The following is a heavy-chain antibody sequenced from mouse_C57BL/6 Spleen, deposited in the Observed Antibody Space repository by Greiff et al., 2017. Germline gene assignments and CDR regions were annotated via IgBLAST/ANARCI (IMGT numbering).Heavy chain of an antibody. CDR2: IDPSDSYT. J-gene: IGHJ4*01. CDR3: ATIYDGYYAKDD. D-gene: IGHD2-3*01. CDR1: GYTFTSYW. V-gene: IGHV1-50*01. Sequence: QVQLQQPGAELLQPGASVKLSCTSSGYTFTSYWMQWVKQRPGPGLDLIGEIDPSDSYTNYNQKFKGNATLTVDTSSSTAYMQLSSLTSEDSAVYYCATIYDGYYAKDDWGQGTSVTVSS.